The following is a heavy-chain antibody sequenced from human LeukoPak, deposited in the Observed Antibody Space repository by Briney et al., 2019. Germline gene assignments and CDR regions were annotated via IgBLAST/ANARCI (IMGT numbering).Heavy chain of an antibody. V-gene: IGHV3-66*01. CDR1: GFTVSSNY. J-gene: IGHJ4*02. Sequence: GGSLRLSCAASGFTVSSNYMTRVRQAPGKGLEWVSVIYSGGSTYYADSVKGRFTISRDNSKSTLYLQMNSLRVEDTAVYYCARGIAVADTGFFDYWGQGTPVTVSS. D-gene: IGHD6-19*01. CDR2: IYSGGST. CDR3: ARGIAVADTGFFDY.